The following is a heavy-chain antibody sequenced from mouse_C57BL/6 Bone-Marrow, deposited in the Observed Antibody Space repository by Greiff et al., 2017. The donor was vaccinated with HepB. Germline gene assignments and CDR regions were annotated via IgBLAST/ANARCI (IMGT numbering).Heavy chain of an antibody. CDR3: ARSYYYGRGYFDY. CDR1: GFTFSDYG. V-gene: IGHV5-17*01. CDR2: ISSGSSTI. D-gene: IGHD1-1*01. Sequence: EVKLQESGGGLVKPGGSLKLSCAASGFTFSDYGMHWVRQAPEKGLEWVAYISSGSSTIYYADTVKGRFTISRDNAKNTLFLQMTSLRSEDTAMYYCARSYYYGRGYFDYWGQGTTLTVSS. J-gene: IGHJ2*01.